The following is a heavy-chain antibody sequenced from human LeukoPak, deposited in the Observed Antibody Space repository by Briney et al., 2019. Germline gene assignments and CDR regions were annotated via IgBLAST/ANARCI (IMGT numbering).Heavy chain of an antibody. D-gene: IGHD1-1*01. J-gene: IGHJ5*02. CDR3: ARGATGTPQNLHSSFDP. V-gene: IGHV4-59*01. CDR2: VYYSGST. Sequence: SETLSLTCTVSGGSISGYHWSWIRQPPGKGLEYIGYVYYSGSTNYNPSLKSRVTISVDTSKNQFSLKLSSVTAADTAVYYCARGATGTPQNLHSSFDPWGQGTLVTVSS. CDR1: GGSISGYH.